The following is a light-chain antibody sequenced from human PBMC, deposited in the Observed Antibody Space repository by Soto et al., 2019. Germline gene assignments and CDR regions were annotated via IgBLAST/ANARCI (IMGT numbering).Light chain of an antibody. J-gene: IGKJ3*01. CDR2: AAS. CDR3: QQFGGSPLFT. Sequence: EIVLTQSPGTLSLSPGERATLSCRASQTISSSYLAWYQQKPGQAPRLLIYAASTRATGIPDRFSGSGSGTHFTITISRLEPADFAVYFGQQFGGSPLFTFGPGTKVDIK. CDR1: QTISSSY. V-gene: IGKV3-20*01.